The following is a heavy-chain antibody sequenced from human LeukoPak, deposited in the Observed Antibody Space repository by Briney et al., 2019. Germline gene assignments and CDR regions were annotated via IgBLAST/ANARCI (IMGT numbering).Heavy chain of an antibody. D-gene: IGHD2-15*01. CDR1: GGSFSGYY. J-gene: IGHJ6*02. V-gene: IGHV4-34*01. Sequence: PSETLSLTCAVYGGSFSGYYWSWIRQPPGKGLEWIGEINHSGSTNYNPSLKSRVTISVDTSKNQFSPKLSSVTAADTAVYYCARGANSYYYGMDVWGQGTTVTVSS. CDR3: ARGANSYYYGMDV. CDR2: INHSGST.